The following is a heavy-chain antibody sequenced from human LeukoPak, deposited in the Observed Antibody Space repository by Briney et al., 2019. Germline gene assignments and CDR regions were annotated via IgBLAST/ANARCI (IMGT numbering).Heavy chain of an antibody. CDR1: GGSISNYY. D-gene: IGHD5-18*01. CDR2: INHSGST. V-gene: IGHV4-34*01. J-gene: IGHJ6*03. CDR3: ARVGWIQLWTHMDV. Sequence: IPSETLSLTCTVSGGSISNYYWSWIRQPPGKGLEWIGEINHSGSTNYNPSLKSRVTISVDTSKNQFSLKLSSVTAADTAVYYCARVGWIQLWTHMDVWGKGTTVTVSS.